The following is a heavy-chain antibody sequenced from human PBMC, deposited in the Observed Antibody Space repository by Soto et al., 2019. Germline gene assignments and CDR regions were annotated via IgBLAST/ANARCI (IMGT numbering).Heavy chain of an antibody. CDR1: GASINDYC. J-gene: IGHJ6*02. V-gene: IGHV4-59*08. CDR3: AANLWQRAMHV. CDR2: IYNSVST. Sequence: QVQLQESGPGLVKPSETLSLTCTVSGASINDYCWSWIRQSPGKRLGWIGFIYNSVSTRYNPSLESRATISVDSSKSQISLNLNSVSAADTAVYYCAANLWQRAMHVWGQGTTVAVSS. D-gene: IGHD3-16*01.